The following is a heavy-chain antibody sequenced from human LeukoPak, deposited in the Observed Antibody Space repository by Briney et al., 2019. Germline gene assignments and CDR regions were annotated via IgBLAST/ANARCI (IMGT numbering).Heavy chain of an antibody. CDR2: IHLSGTT. D-gene: IGHD2/OR15-2a*01. CDR1: GGSISTKNW. V-gene: IGHV4-4*02. J-gene: IGHJ3*01. Sequence: PSGTLSLTCSVSGGSISTKNWWSWVRQAPGRGLEWIGEIHLSGTTNYNPSLTSRVTMSIDKSKIQISLKVDSVTAADTAVYYCARTRQGSNTFDLWGQGTMVIVSS. CDR3: ARTRQGSNTFDL.